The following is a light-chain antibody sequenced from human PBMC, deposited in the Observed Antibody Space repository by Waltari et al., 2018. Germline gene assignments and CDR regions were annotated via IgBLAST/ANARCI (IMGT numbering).Light chain of an antibody. CDR2: EVS. CDR1: GNDIGYYHS. V-gene: IGLV2-23*02. Sequence: QSALTQPASLPGSPGQSLTISCIGSGNDIGYYHSVSWFQQHPGKAPKLIIYEVSKRPSGVSNRFSGSKSGSTASLTISGLQTEDESYYYCCSYAGTSTLFGTGTRVTVL. CDR3: CSYAGTSTL. J-gene: IGLJ1*01.